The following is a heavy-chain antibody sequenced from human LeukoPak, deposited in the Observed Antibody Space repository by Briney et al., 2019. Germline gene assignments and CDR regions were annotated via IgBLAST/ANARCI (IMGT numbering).Heavy chain of an antibody. V-gene: IGHV4-34*01. CDR3: TRMTTGHDY. Sequence: SETLSLTCAVSGVSFNDYYWSWVRQTPGKGLEWIGEINHSGYTNDSPSLKSRVTLSIDTSRKQFSLNLRSVTVAGTGICYCTRMTTGHDYWGQGTLVTVSS. D-gene: IGHD4-17*01. CDR2: INHSGYT. J-gene: IGHJ4*02. CDR1: GVSFNDYY.